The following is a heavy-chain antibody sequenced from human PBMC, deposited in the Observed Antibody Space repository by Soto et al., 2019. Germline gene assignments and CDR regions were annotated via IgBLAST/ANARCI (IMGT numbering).Heavy chain of an antibody. J-gene: IGHJ3*02. CDR2: ISYDGSNK. CDR1: GFTFSSYA. CDR3: ASRPVLYSGSPDI. D-gene: IGHD1-26*01. V-gene: IGHV3-30-3*01. Sequence: GGSLRLSCAASGFTFSSYAMHWVRQAPGKGLEWVAVISYDGSNKYYADSVKGRFTISRDNSKNTLYLQMNSLRAEDTAVYYCASRPVLYSGSPDIWGQGTMVTVSS.